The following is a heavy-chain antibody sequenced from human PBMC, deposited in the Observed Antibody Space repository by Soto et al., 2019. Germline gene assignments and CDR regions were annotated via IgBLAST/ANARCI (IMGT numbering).Heavy chain of an antibody. CDR3: ARYPVREGTYFHFWRGPIPHRKDV. CDR1: GGSISSYY. J-gene: IGHJ6*02. D-gene: IGHD3-3*01. Sequence: ETLSLTCTVSGGSISSYYWSWIRQPPGKGLEWIGYIYYSGSTNYNPSLKSRVTTSVDTSKNQFSLKLSSVTAADTAVYYCARYPVREGTYFHFWRGPIPHRKDVWGQGTTVTVSS. CDR2: IYYSGST. V-gene: IGHV4-59*12.